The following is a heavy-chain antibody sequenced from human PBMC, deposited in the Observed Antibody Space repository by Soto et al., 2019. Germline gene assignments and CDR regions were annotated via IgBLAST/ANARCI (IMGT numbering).Heavy chain of an antibody. Sequence: GGSLRLSCAASGFTFSNYAMNWVRQAPGKGLEWVSYIRGSGGSTYYADSVKGRFTISRDNSKNTLYLQMNSLRAEDTAVYYCARGVWGSNDYWGQGTLVTVSS. J-gene: IGHJ4*02. D-gene: IGHD3-16*01. CDR2: IRGSGGST. CDR3: ARGVWGSNDY. CDR1: GFTFSNYA. V-gene: IGHV3-23*01.